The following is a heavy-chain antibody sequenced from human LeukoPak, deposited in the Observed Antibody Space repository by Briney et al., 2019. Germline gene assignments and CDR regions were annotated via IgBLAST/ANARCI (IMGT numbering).Heavy chain of an antibody. CDR2: IKSKTDGGTT. CDR3: ITGGH. V-gene: IGHV3-15*01. Sequence: GGSLRLSCAVSGFSFSKGWMNWVRQAPGKGLEWVARIKSKTDGGTTDYAAPVKGRFTISRDDSKNTLYLEMNSLKIEDTAVYYCITGGHWGQGGLVIVSS. D-gene: IGHD3-10*01. J-gene: IGHJ4*02. CDR1: GFSFSKGW.